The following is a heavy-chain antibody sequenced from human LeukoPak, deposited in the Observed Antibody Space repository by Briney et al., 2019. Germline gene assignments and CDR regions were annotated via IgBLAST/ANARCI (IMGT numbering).Heavy chain of an antibody. CDR3: AGGYPTYNWFDP. CDR1: GGSISSYY. Sequence: SETLSLTCTVSGGSISSYYWSWVRQPAGKGLEWIGRIYISGSTNYNPSPKSGVTMSVDTSKKQCSLKRRSVTAADTAVGYCAGGYPTYNWFDPWGQGTLVTVSS. CDR2: IYISGST. J-gene: IGHJ5*02. D-gene: IGHD5-18*01. V-gene: IGHV4-4*07.